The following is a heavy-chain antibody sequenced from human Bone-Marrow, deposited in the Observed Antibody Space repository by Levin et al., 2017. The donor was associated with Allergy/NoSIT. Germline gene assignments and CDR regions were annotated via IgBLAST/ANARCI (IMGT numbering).Heavy chain of an antibody. Sequence: GGSLRLSCIASGFKFDDSTMHWVRQAPGKGLEWVSGISWSSVGIGYADSVKGRFTISRDNATNSLYLQMDGLTAEDPAFYYCTKDQSEAAVAYYYYGMGVWGQGTTVTVS. V-gene: IGHV3-9*01. CDR3: TKDQSEAAVAYYYYGMGV. D-gene: IGHD6-13*01. J-gene: IGHJ6*02. CDR2: ISWSSVGI. CDR1: GFKFDDST.